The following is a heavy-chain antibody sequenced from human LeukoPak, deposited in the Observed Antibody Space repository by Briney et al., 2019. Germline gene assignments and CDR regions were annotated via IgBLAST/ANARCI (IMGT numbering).Heavy chain of an antibody. V-gene: IGHV3-7*01. D-gene: IGHD3-9*01. CDR1: EFVFVRFW. J-gene: IGHJ3*02. CDR3: ARAPGTGYPPALRRGDAFDI. Sequence: GGSLRLSCAASEFVFVRFWMSWVRQAPGKGLEWVANIKGDGSEKYYVDSVKGRFTISRDNAKKYLYLQMDSLRGEDTGVYYCARAPGTGYPPALRRGDAFDIWGQGTMVTVSS. CDR2: IKGDGSEK.